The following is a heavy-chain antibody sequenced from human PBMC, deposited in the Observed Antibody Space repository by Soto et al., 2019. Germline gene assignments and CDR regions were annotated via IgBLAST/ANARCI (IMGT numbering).Heavy chain of an antibody. CDR3: ARVTTVTPPHYGMDV. V-gene: IGHV1-69*12. D-gene: IGHD4-17*01. J-gene: IGHJ6*02. CDR1: GGTFSSYA. Sequence: QVQLVQSGAEVKKPGSSVKVSCKASGGTFSSYAISWVRQAPGQGLEWMGGIIPIFGTANYAQKFQGRVTNTADESTSAAYMELSSLRSEDTAVYYCARVTTVTPPHYGMDVWDQGTTVTVSS. CDR2: IIPIFGTA.